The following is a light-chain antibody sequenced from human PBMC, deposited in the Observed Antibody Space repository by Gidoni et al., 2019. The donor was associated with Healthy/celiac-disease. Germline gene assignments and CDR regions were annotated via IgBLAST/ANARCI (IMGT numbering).Light chain of an antibody. CDR1: SLRSDY. Sequence: SSELTQDPAVSVALGQTVRITCQGDSLRSDYASRYQPKPGQAAVLVIYGKNNRPSGIPDRFSGSSSGNTASLTITGAQAEDEADYYCNSRDSSGNLVVFGGGTKLTVL. CDR2: GKN. V-gene: IGLV3-19*01. CDR3: NSRDSSGNLVV. J-gene: IGLJ2*01.